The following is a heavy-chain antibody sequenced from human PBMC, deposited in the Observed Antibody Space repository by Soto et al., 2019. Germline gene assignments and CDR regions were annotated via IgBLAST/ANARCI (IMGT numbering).Heavy chain of an antibody. V-gene: IGHV1-69*13. CDR1: GGTFSSYA. Sequence: SVKVSFKASGGTFSSYAISWVRQAPGQGLEWMGGIIPIFGTANYAQKFQGRVTITADESTSTAYMELSSLRSEDTAVYYCARSEAVAGPKRNNWFDPWGQGTLVTVSS. CDR3: ARSEAVAGPKRNNWFDP. D-gene: IGHD6-19*01. CDR2: IIPIFGTA. J-gene: IGHJ5*02.